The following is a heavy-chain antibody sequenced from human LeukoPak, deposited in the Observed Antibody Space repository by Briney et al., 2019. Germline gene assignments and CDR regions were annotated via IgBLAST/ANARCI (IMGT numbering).Heavy chain of an antibody. CDR1: GFTVSSNY. CDR3: ARDPNAPSIPAAGTADY. D-gene: IGHD6-13*01. V-gene: IGHV3-53*01. J-gene: IGHJ4*02. Sequence: GGSLRLSCAVSGFTVSSNYMSWVRQAPGKGLQWVSVIYTGGNTYYADSVRGRFPISRDNSKNTVYLQMNNLRAEDTAVYYCARDPNAPSIPAAGTADYWGQGTLVTVSS. CDR2: IYTGGNT.